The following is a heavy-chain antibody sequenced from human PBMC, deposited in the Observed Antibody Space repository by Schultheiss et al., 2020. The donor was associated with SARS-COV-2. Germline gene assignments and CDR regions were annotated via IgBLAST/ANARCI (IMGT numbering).Heavy chain of an antibody. J-gene: IGHJ4*02. CDR1: GFTCSNYW. Sequence: GGSLRLSCAASGFTCSNYWMNWVRHAPGKGLEWVANMKGDGGEKDNVDSMKGRFTFSRDNANNSPFLQMNSPRAEDTAVYYCARDRGSSWYHYRFDYWGQGTLVTVSS. D-gene: IGHD6-13*01. CDR2: MKGDGGEK. CDR3: ARDRGSSWYHYRFDY. V-gene: IGHV3-7*03.